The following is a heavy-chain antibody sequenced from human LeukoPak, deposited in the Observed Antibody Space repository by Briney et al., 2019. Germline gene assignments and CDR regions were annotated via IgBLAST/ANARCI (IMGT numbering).Heavy chain of an antibody. Sequence: GGSLRLSCAASGFTFSDYYMSWIRQAPGKGLEWVSYISSSGSTIYHADSVKGRFTISRDNAKNSLYLQMNSLRAEDTAVYYCARPYYDFWSGSVDYWGQGTLVTVSS. J-gene: IGHJ4*02. CDR2: ISSSGSTI. D-gene: IGHD3-3*01. CDR1: GFTFSDYY. CDR3: ARPYYDFWSGSVDY. V-gene: IGHV3-11*01.